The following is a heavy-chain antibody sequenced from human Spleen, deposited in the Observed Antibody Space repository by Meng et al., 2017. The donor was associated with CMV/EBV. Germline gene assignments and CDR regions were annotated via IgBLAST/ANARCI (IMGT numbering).Heavy chain of an antibody. V-gene: IGHV4-34*01. Sequence: VQLQQGGAGLVKPSEPLSLPCAVYGGSFSGYYWSWIRQPPGKGLEWIGEINHSGSTNYNPSLKSRVTISVDTSKNQFSLKLSSVTAADTAVYYCAGGKRWLQKTFDYWGQGTLVTVSS. D-gene: IGHD5-24*01. CDR1: GGSFSGYY. CDR3: AGGKRWLQKTFDY. J-gene: IGHJ4*02. CDR2: INHSGST.